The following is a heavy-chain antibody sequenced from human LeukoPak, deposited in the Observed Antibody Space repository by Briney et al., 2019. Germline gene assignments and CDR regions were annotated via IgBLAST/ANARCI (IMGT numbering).Heavy chain of an antibody. V-gene: IGHV7-4-1*02. CDR1: GYTYSNYT. CDR2: IDTNTGNP. J-gene: IGHJ4*02. CDR3: TRGRDTTGYFVY. Sequence: ASAKVSCKASGYTYSNYTINWVRLAPGQGLEWMGWIDTNTGNPTYAQGFAGRFVFSLDTSVTTTYLQISSLKAEDTAVYYCTRGRDTTGYFVYWGQGTLVTVSS. D-gene: IGHD3-22*01.